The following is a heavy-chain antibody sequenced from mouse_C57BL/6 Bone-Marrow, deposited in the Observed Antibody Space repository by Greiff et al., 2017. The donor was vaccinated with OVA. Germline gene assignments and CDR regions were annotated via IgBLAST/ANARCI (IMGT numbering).Heavy chain of an antibody. CDR1: GYTFTSYG. CDR3: ARAYGNYADYYAMDY. CDR2: IYPRSGNT. Sequence: VQLQQSGAELARPGASVKLSCKASGYTFTSYGISWVKQRTGQGLEWIGEIYPRSGNTYYNEKFKGKATLTAEKSSSTAYMELRSLTSEDSAVYFCARAYGNYADYYAMDYWGQGTSVTVSS. D-gene: IGHD2-1*01. V-gene: IGHV1-81*01. J-gene: IGHJ4*01.